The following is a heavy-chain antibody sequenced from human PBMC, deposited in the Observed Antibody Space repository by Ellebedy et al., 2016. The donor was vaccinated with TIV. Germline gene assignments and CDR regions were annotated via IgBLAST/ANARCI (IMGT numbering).Heavy chain of an antibody. CDR1: GFTFDDYA. V-gene: IGHV3-9*01. CDR3: AKDIEGQWLGPGGFDY. Sequence: GGSLRLXXAASGFTFDDYAMHWVRQAPGKGLEWVSGISWNSGSIGYADSVKGRFTISRDNAKNSLYLQMNSLRAEDTALYYCAKDIEGQWLGPGGFDYWGQGTLVTVSS. D-gene: IGHD6-19*01. CDR2: ISWNSGSI. J-gene: IGHJ4*02.